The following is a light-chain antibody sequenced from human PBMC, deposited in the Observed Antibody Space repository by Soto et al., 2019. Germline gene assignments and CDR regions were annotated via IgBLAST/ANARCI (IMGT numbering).Light chain of an antibody. Sequence: DIQMTRSPSTVSVSVGDRVTITCRASQTISSWLAWYQQKPGKAPKLLIYKASTLKSGVPSRFSGSGSGTEFTLTISSLQPDDFATYYCQHYNSYSEAFGQGTKVDI. CDR3: QHYNSYSEA. J-gene: IGKJ1*01. CDR1: QTISSW. CDR2: KAS. V-gene: IGKV1-5*03.